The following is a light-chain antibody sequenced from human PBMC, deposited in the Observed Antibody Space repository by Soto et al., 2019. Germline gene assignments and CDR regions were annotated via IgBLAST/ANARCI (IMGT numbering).Light chain of an antibody. CDR1: QSVSSS. CDR3: QQYNNWPPRT. V-gene: IGKV3-15*01. CDR2: DAS. Sequence: EIVMTQSPATLSVSPGDRATLSCRASQSVSSSLAWYQQIPGQAPRLLIYDASTRATGIPARFGGSGSGTEFTLTISSLQSEDFAVYYFQQYNNWPPRTFGGGTKVELK. J-gene: IGKJ4*01.